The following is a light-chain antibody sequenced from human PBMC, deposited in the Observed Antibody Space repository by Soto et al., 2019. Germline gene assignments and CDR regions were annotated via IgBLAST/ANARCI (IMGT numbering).Light chain of an antibody. CDR3: QQYGSSPYT. Sequence: IVLTQSPGTLSLSPGERATLSCRASQSVSSSYLAWYQQKPGQAPRLLIHGASSRATGIPDRFSGSGSGTDFTLTISRLEPEDFAVYYCQQYGSSPYTFGQGTKVEIK. CDR2: GAS. V-gene: IGKV3-20*01. CDR1: QSVSSSY. J-gene: IGKJ2*01.